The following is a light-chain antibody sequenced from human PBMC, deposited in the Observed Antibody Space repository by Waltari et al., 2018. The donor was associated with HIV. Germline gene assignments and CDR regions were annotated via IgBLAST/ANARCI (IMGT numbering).Light chain of an antibody. CDR1: LIITTY. CDR2: AAS. V-gene: IGKV1-39*01. Sequence: DIQMTKSPYSWSASVGDRVTITCRVSLIITTYLNWYQHRPGKAPWLLIFAASPLQDGVPSRFSCSGSGTDFTLTISSLQPEDFATYYCQQTFTIPRTFGQGTKVEIK. J-gene: IGKJ1*01. CDR3: QQTFTIPRT.